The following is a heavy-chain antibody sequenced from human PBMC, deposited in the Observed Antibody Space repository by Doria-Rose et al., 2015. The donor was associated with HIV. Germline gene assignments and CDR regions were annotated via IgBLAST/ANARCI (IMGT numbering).Heavy chain of an antibody. V-gene: IGHV4-59*01. Sequence: QVQLQESGPGLVKPSETLSLTCSVSGGSIGHYYWSWIRQPPGKGLEYIGDIFYTGSTNYSTSLKSRVSISIDTSKNKFSLRLSSVTAADTAVYYCARVLSGTYDYWGQETLVTVSS. D-gene: IGHD1-26*01. J-gene: IGHJ4*02. CDR3: ARVLSGTYDY. CDR2: IFYTGST. CDR1: GGSIGHYY.